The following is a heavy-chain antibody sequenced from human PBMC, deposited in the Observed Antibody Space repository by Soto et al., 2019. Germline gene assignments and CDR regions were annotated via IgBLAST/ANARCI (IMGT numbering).Heavy chain of an antibody. Sequence: PGVALRLSCAASGFTFSGSAMHWVRQASGKVLELVGRIRSKANSYATAYTASVKAKFTISRDYSKNTAYLQMNKLKTEGMAVYYCTTHRPASKIAAGGGDFWGQGTLVTVSS. J-gene: IGHJ4*02. V-gene: IGHV3-73*01. CDR1: GFTFSGSA. CDR3: TTHRPASKIAAGGGDF. CDR2: IRSKANSYAT. D-gene: IGHD6-13*01.